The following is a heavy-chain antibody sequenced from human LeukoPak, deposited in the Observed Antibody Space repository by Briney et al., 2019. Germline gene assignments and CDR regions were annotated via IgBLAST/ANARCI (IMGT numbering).Heavy chain of an antibody. Sequence: SETLSLTCTVSGGSISSYYWTWIRQPPGKGLEWIGYVYYSGSTNYNPSLKSRVTISVDTSKNQFSLKLSSVTAADTAVYYCARARDYYYYMDVWGKGTTATVSS. J-gene: IGHJ6*03. V-gene: IGHV4-59*01. CDR3: ARARDYYYYMDV. D-gene: IGHD5-24*01. CDR1: GGSISSYY. CDR2: VYYSGST.